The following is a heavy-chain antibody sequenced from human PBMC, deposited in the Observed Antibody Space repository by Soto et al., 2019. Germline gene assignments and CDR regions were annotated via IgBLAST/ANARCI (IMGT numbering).Heavy chain of an antibody. V-gene: IGHV4-59*11. Sequence: LSLTCTVSGGSISSHYWSWIRQPPGKGLEWIGYISYSGSTNYNPSLKSRVTISVDTSKSQFSLKLNSVTAADTAVYYCARGWPQPLDYWGQGTLVTVSS. J-gene: IGHJ4*02. CDR3: ARGWPQPLDY. D-gene: IGHD1-1*01. CDR1: GGSISSHY. CDR2: ISYSGST.